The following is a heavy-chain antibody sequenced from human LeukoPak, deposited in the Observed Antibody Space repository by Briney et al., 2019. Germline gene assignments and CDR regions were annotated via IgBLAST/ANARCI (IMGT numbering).Heavy chain of an antibody. V-gene: IGHV3-21*01. CDR2: ISSSSSYI. CDR1: GFRVSGYD. J-gene: IGHJ5*02. CDR3: ARDASTIAVAGPA. Sequence: PGGSLRLSCAASGFRVSGYDLNWIRQAPGKGLEWVSSISSSSSYIYYADSVKGRFTISRDNAKNSLYLQMNSLRAEDTAVYYCARDASTIAVAGPAWGQGTLVTVSS. D-gene: IGHD6-19*01.